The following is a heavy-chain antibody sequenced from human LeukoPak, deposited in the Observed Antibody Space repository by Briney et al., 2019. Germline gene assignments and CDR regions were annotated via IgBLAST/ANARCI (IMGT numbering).Heavy chain of an antibody. D-gene: IGHD1-1*01. V-gene: IGHV1-3*01. Sequence: EASVKVSCKASGYTFTSYAMHWVRQAPGQRLEWMGWINAGNGNTKYSQEFQGRVTITRDTSASTAYMELSSLRSDDTAVYYCARPGYWNRAFDIWGQGTMVTVSS. J-gene: IGHJ3*02. CDR1: GYTFTSYA. CDR2: INAGNGNT. CDR3: ARPGYWNRAFDI.